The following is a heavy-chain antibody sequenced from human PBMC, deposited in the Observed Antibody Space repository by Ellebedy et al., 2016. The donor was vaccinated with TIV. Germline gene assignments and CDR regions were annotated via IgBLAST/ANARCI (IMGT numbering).Heavy chain of an antibody. CDR3: ARGLSRPGFNDAFDI. V-gene: IGHV4-39*07. CDR2: LYYSGPT. J-gene: IGHJ3*02. CDR1: GGSISNSSYY. D-gene: IGHD2-2*01. Sequence: MPSETLSLTCTVSGGSISNSSYYWGWIRQPPGKGLEWIGSLYYSGPTYYSPSLKGRVTISVETSKNQFSLRLSSVTAADTAVYYCARGLSRPGFNDAFDIWGQGTMATVSS.